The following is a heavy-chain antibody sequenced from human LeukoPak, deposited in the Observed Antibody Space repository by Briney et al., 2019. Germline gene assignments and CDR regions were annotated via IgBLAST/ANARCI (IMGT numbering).Heavy chain of an antibody. CDR2: IYYSGST. CDR1: GGSISSSSYY. CDR3: ASQVGPTFSPDY. J-gene: IGHJ4*02. Sequence: SETLSLTCTVSGGSISSSSYYWGWIRQPPGKGLEWIGSIYYSGSTYYNPSLKSRVTISVDTSKNQFSLKLSSVTAADTAVYYCASQVGPTFSPDYWGQGTLVTVSS. D-gene: IGHD1-26*01. V-gene: IGHV4-39*07.